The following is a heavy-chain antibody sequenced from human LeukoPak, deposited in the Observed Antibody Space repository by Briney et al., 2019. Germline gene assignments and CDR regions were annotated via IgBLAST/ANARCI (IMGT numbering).Heavy chain of an antibody. CDR1: GGSFSGYD. J-gene: IGHJ2*01. CDR2: IYTRGST. V-gene: IGHV4-59*10. D-gene: IGHD6-13*01. Sequence: PSETLSLTCAVYGGSFSGYDWSWIRQPAGKGLEWIGRIYTRGSTNYNPSLKSRVSMSVDTSKKQFSLKLSSVTAADTAVYYCARLSSSWYQDWYFDLWGRGTLVTVSS. CDR3: ARLSSSWYQDWYFDL.